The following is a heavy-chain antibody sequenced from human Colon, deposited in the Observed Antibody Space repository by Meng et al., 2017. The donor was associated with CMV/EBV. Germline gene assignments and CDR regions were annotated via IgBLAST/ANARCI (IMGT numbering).Heavy chain of an antibody. CDR2: VSLTGERP. V-gene: IGHV1-46*01. CDR1: GNIFSSAY. CDR3: ARMFAASSGWFDP. D-gene: IGHD6-6*01. J-gene: IGHJ5*02. Sequence: KASGNIFSSAYVYWVRQAPGQGLDWVGMVSLTGERPKYAQKFQGRVTMTRDTSTSTFYMELSSLVSEDTAVYYCARMFAASSGWFDPWGQGTLVTVSS.